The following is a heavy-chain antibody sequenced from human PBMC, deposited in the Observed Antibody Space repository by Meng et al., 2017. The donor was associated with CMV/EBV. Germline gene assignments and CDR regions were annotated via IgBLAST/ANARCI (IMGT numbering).Heavy chain of an antibody. CDR2: ITPIFGVA. D-gene: IGHD2-2*01. CDR3: ATGATTSRFRVDY. Sequence: SVKVSCKASGVTFSSCTLSWVRQAPGQGLEWMGGITPIFGVAQDAQNFQGRVTITADEYTNTAYMDVSSLRSEDTAVYYCATGATTSRFRVDYWGQGTLVTVSS. V-gene: IGHV1-69*13. CDR1: GVTFSSCT. J-gene: IGHJ4*02.